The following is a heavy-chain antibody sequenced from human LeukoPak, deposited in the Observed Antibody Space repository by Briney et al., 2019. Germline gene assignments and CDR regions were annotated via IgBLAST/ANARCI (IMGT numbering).Heavy chain of an antibody. CDR1: GFTFSSCG. J-gene: IGHJ4*02. CDR2: IRYDGSNK. CDR3: AKEGLYYDFWSGSYDY. D-gene: IGHD3-3*01. V-gene: IGHV3-30*02. Sequence: TGGSLRLSCAASGFTFSSCGMHWVRQAPGKGLEWVAFIRYDGSNKYYADSVKGRFTISRDNSKNTLYLQMNSLRAEDTAVYYCAKEGLYYDFWSGSYDYWGQGTLVTVSS.